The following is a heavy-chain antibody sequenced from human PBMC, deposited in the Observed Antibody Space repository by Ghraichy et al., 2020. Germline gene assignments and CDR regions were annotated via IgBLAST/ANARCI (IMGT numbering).Heavy chain of an antibody. CDR1: GYSFTSYW. D-gene: IGHD2-15*01. CDR3: ARKYCSGGSCYKENWFDP. CDR2: IYPGDSDT. V-gene: IGHV5-51*01. Sequence: GESLNISCKGSGYSFTSYWIGWVRQMLGKGLEWMGIIYPGDSDTRYSPSFQGQVTISADKSISTAYLQWSSLKASDTAMYYCARKYCSGGSCYKENWFDPWGQGTLVTVSS. J-gene: IGHJ5*02.